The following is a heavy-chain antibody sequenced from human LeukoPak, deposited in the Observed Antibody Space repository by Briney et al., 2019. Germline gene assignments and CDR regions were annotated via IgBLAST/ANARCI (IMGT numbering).Heavy chain of an antibody. J-gene: IGHJ4*02. V-gene: IGHV4-4*09. CDR1: GGSISSYY. CDR3: ASTDSSGYYFLTR. Sequence: SETLSLTCTVSGGSISSYYWSWIRQPPGEGLEWIGYIYTSGSTNYNPSLKSRVTISVDTSKNQFSLKLSSVTAADTAVYYCASTDSSGYYFLTRWGQGTLVTVSS. D-gene: IGHD3-22*01. CDR2: IYTSGST.